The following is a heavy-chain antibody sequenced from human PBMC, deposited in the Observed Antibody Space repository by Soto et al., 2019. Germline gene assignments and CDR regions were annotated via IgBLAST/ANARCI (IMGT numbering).Heavy chain of an antibody. V-gene: IGHV1-3*01. Sequence: ASVKVSCKASGGTFSSYAMHWVRQAPGQRLEWMGWINAANGDTGYSRKFHDRVTFTRDTSATTVYMELSSLTSEDTAVYYCARKDYYGAGVYYFDYQGQRTSVTGSS. CDR1: GGTFSSYA. CDR2: INAANGDT. CDR3: ARKDYYGAGVYYFDY. D-gene: IGHD3-10*01. J-gene: IGHJ4*01.